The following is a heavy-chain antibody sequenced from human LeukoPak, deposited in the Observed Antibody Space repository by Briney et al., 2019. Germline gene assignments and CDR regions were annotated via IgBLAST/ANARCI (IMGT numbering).Heavy chain of an antibody. Sequence: PGGSLRLSCAASVFTLNTYAMASVRQAPGKGLECVSAIIDSGDSTYYGDSVKGRFAISRDNSRNTLYLQMSNLRAEDTAIYYCAKGSRRSDPYYIDYWGQGTLVTVSS. V-gene: IGHV3-23*01. CDR3: AKGSRRSDPYYIDY. J-gene: IGHJ4*02. CDR1: VFTLNTYA. CDR2: IIDSGDST.